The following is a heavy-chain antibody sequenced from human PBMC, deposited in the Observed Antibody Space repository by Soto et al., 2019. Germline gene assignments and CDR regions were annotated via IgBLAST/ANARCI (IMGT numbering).Heavy chain of an antibody. Sequence: QVQLQESGPGLVKPSQTLSLTCTVSGGSISSGGYYWSWIRQHPGKGLEWIGYIYYSGSTYYNPPLKRRVTISVDTSKNQFSLKLSSVTAADTAVYYCARGRGDYSNSHWFDPWGQGTLVTVSS. V-gene: IGHV4-31*03. J-gene: IGHJ5*02. D-gene: IGHD4-17*01. CDR2: IYYSGST. CDR3: ARGRGDYSNSHWFDP. CDR1: GGSISSGGYY.